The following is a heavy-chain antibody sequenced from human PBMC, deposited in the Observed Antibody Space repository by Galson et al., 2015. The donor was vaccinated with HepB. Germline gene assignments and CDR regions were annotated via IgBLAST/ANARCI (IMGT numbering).Heavy chain of an antibody. CDR3: ARGSRITMIVVVDFDY. D-gene: IGHD3-22*01. CDR2: ISAYNGNT. CDR1: GYTFTSYG. Sequence: SVKVSCKASGYTFTSYGISWVRQAPGQGLEWMGWISAYNGNTNYAQKLQGRVTMTTDTSTSTAYMEPRSLRSDDTAVYYCARGSRITMIVVVDFDYWGQGTLVTVSS. J-gene: IGHJ4*02. V-gene: IGHV1-18*01.